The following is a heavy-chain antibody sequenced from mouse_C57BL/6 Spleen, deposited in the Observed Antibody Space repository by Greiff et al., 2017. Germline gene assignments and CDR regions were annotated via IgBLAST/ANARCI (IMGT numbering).Heavy chain of an antibody. Sequence: EVKLVESGGGLVKPGGSLKLSCAASGFTFSSYAMSWVRQTPEKRLEWVATISDGGSYTYYPDNVKGRFTISRDNAKNNLYLQMSHLKSEDTAMYYCERDGYDGSSYRVYFDYWGQGTTLTVSS. J-gene: IGHJ2*01. CDR2: ISDGGSYT. V-gene: IGHV5-4*01. CDR3: ERDGYDGSSYRVYFDY. CDR1: GFTFSSYA. D-gene: IGHD1-1*01.